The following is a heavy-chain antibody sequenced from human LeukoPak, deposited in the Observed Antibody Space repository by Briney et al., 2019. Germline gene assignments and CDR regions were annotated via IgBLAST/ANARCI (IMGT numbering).Heavy chain of an antibody. V-gene: IGHV3-74*01. J-gene: IGHJ4*02. D-gene: IGHD3-16*01. CDR2: INSDGSST. CDR1: GFTFSSYW. CDR3: AREFDMGEPFDY. Sequence: GGSLRLSCAASGFTFSSYWMHWVRQAPGKGLVWVSRINSDGSSTSYADSVKGRFTISRDNAKNTLYLQMNSLRAEDTAVYYCAREFDMGEPFDYWGQGTLVTVSS.